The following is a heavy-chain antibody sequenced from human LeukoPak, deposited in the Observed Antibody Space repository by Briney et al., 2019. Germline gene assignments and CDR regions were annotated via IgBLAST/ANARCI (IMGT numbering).Heavy chain of an antibody. CDR2: ISGDGGRT. CDR1: GFTFDDYA. V-gene: IGHV3-43*02. Sequence: AGSLRLSCAASGFTFDDYAMPLVRQAPLKGLEGVSLISGDGGRTYYADSVKGLFTISRDNSKNSLYLQMNSLRTEDTALYYCAIALIFDYWGQGTLVTVSS. CDR3: AIALIFDY. J-gene: IGHJ4*02.